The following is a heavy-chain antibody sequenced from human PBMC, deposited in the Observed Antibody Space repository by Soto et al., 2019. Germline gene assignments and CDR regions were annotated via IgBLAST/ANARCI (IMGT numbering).Heavy chain of an antibody. CDR2: IIPILGIA. V-gene: IGHV1-69*08. Sequence: QVQLVQSGAEVKKPGSSVKVSCKASGGTFSSYTISWVRQAPGQGLEWMGRIIPILGIANYAQKFQARVTITADKSTSTAYMELSSLRSEDTAVYYCARDRPLGSGIYYFDYWGQGTLVTVSS. CDR1: GGTFSSYT. CDR3: ARDRPLGSGIYYFDY. D-gene: IGHD3-10*01. J-gene: IGHJ4*02.